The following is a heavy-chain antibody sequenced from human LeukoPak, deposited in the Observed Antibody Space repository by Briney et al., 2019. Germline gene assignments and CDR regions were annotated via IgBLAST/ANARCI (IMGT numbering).Heavy chain of an antibody. Sequence: PGGSLRLSCTASGFSFRTYIMAWVRQVPGKGLEWISAISGDAITTYYAVPVKGRFTISRDNFRNTLSLQMDSLRADDSAVYYCAKDASPYSNYGVRWFDSWGQGTPVTVSS. CDR1: GFSFRTYI. J-gene: IGHJ5*01. CDR2: ISGDAITT. D-gene: IGHD4/OR15-4a*01. V-gene: IGHV3-23*01. CDR3: AKDASPYSNYGVRWFDS.